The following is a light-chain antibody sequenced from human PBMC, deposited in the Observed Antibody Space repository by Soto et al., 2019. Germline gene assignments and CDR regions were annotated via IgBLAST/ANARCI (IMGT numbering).Light chain of an antibody. J-gene: IGKJ1*01. CDR2: AAS. CDR1: QSISTY. V-gene: IGKV1-39*01. CDR3: QQSYTTPPT. Sequence: DIKMTQSPASLSASVGDRVTITCRTSQSISTYLNWYQQNPGTAPKLLISAASTLQSGVPSRFSGGGFGTDFTLTISSLQPEDFATYYCQQSYTTPPTFGQGTKVDI.